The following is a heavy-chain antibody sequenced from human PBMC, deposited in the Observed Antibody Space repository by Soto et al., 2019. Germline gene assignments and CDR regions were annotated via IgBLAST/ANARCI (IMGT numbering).Heavy chain of an antibody. CDR3: AKEKYYYDSSGYYFDY. CDR1: GFTFSSYA. J-gene: IGHJ4*02. Sequence: GESLKISCAASGFTFSSYAMSWVRQAPGKGLEWVSAISGSGGSTYYADSVKGRFTISRDNSKNTLYLQMNSLRAEDTAVYYCAKEKYYYDSSGYYFDYWGQGTLVTVSS. V-gene: IGHV3-23*01. CDR2: ISGSGGST. D-gene: IGHD3-22*01.